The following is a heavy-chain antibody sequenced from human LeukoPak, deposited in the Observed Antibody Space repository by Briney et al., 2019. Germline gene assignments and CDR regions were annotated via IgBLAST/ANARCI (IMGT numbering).Heavy chain of an antibody. Sequence: PGGSLRLSCAAPGFTVSSSYMSWVRQAPGRGLEWVANVKQDGSEKYYVDSVKGRFTISRDNARILLYLQMNSLRAEDTAVYYCARESPDEAGATTYFDYWGQGTLVTVSS. V-gene: IGHV3-7*01. CDR3: ARESPDEAGATTYFDY. CDR2: VKQDGSEK. D-gene: IGHD1-26*01. J-gene: IGHJ4*02. CDR1: GFTVSSSY.